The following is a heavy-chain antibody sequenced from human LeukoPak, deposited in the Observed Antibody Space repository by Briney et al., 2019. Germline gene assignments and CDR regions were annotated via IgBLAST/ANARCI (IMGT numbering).Heavy chain of an antibody. D-gene: IGHD3-16*01. V-gene: IGHV1-69*04. CDR3: VRGGDAIAFDY. CDR1: GGTFSSYA. CDR2: IIPILGIA. Sequence: GASVKVSCKASGGTFSSYAISWVRQAPGQGLEWMGRIIPILGIANYAQKFQGRVTITADKSTSTAYMELSSLRSEDTAVYYCVRGGDAIAFDYWGQGTLVTVSS. J-gene: IGHJ4*02.